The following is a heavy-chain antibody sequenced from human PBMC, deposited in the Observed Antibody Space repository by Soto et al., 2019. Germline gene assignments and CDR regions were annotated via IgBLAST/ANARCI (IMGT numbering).Heavy chain of an antibody. CDR1: GFSFSSYP. CDR3: ARGPGNGHHFDY. CDR2: ISSSGGII. V-gene: IGHV3-48*02. D-gene: IGHD2-8*01. J-gene: IGHJ4*01. Sequence: EVQLVESGGGLVQPGGSLRLSCAASGFSFSSYPINWVRQAPGRGLEWVSYISSSGGIIYYVESVKGRFTISRDNAKKSLYLQMNNLKDEETAVYYCARGPGNGHHFDYWGHGTLVTVSS.